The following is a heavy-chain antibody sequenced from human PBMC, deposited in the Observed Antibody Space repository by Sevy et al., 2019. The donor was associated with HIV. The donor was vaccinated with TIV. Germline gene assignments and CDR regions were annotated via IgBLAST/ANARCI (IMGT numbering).Heavy chain of an antibody. CDR3: AGPGLFYGSGSYAYYYYGMDV. V-gene: IGHV1-2*06. J-gene: IGHJ6*02. CDR1: GYTFTGYY. CDR2: INPNSGGT. Sequence: ASVKVSCKASGYTFTGYYMHWVRQGPGQGLEWMGRINPNSGGTNYAQKFQGRVTMTRDTSISTAYMELSRLRSDDTAVYYCAGPGLFYGSGSYAYYYYGMDVWGQGTTVTVSS. D-gene: IGHD3-10*01.